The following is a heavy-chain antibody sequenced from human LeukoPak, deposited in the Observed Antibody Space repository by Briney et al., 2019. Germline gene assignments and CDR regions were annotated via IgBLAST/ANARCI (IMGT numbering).Heavy chain of an antibody. V-gene: IGHV4-59*01. J-gene: IGHJ4*02. D-gene: IGHD1-7*01. CDR3: ARTNYELDY. CDR1: GGSISSYY. CDR2: IYYSGST. Sequence: SETLSLTCTVSGGSISSYYWSWIRQPPGKGLEWIGYIYYSGSTNYNPSLKSRVTISVDTSKNQFSLKLSSVTAADTAVCYCARTNYELDYWGQGTLVTVSS.